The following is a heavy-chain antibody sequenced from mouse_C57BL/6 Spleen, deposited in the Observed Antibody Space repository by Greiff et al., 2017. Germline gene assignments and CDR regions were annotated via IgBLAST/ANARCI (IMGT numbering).Heavy chain of an antibody. J-gene: IGHJ3*01. Sequence: VQLQQSGPELVKPGASVKIPCKASGYTFTDYNMDWVKQSHGKSLEWIGDINPNNGGTIYNQKFKGKATLTVDKSSSTAYMELRSLTSEDTAVYYCARSVYDYVAWFAYWGQGTLVTVSA. CDR3: ARSVYDYVAWFAY. V-gene: IGHV1-18*01. CDR1: GYTFTDYN. D-gene: IGHD2-4*01. CDR2: INPNNGGT.